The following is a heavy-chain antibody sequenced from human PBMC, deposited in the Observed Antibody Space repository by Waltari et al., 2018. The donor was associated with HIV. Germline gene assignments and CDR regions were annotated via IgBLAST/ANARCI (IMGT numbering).Heavy chain of an antibody. J-gene: IGHJ4*02. D-gene: IGHD2-8*01. CDR2: ISYNGGNT. V-gene: IGHV3-64*01. Sequence: EVQLVESGGGLVQPGGSLRLSCAAAGFTFSNYAMHWVRQAPGKGLEYVSAISYNGGNTYYAKSVKDRFTISRDNSLSTLYLQMGSLRAEDMAVYYCARGGGTYSNGVYYTEHFDYWGQGTLVIVSS. CDR3: ARGGGTYSNGVYYTEHFDY. CDR1: GFTFSNYA.